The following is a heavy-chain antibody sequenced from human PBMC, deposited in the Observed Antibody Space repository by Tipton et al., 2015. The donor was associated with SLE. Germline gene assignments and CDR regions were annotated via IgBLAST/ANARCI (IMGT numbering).Heavy chain of an antibody. CDR1: GGSFSGYY. CDR3: ATQVGFTVTTYWYFDL. V-gene: IGHV4-38-2*01. D-gene: IGHD4-17*01. J-gene: IGHJ2*01. Sequence: TLSLTCAVYGGSFSGYYWGWIRQPPGKGLEWIGSFYHSGSTYYNPSLKSRVTISLDTPKNQFSLKLSSVTAADTAVYYCATQVGFTVTTYWYFDLWGRGTLVTVSS. CDR2: FYHSGST.